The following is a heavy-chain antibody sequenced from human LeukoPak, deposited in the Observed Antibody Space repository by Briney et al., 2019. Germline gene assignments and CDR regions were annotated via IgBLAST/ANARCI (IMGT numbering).Heavy chain of an antibody. CDR1: GYTFTGYY. J-gene: IGHJ5*02. CDR2: INPNSGGT. Sequence: GASVNVSCKASGYTFTGYYMHWVRQAPGQGLEWMGWINPNSGGTNYAQKFQGRVTMTRDTSISTAYTELSRLRSDDTAVYYCARHLPYYYDSSGYYATHGKNPFDPWGQGTLVTVSS. CDR3: ARHLPYYYDSSGYYATHGKNPFDP. V-gene: IGHV1-2*02. D-gene: IGHD3-22*01.